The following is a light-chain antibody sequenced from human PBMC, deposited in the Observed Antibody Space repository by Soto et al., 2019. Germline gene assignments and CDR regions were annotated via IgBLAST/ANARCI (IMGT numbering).Light chain of an antibody. V-gene: IGLV1-44*01. CDR1: SSNIGSNT. CDR2: SNN. Sequence: QSVLTQPPSASGTPGQRVTISCSGSSSNIGSNTVNWYQQLPGTAPKLLIYSNNQRPSGVPDRFSGSKSGTSASLAISGLQSEDEADYYCAAWDGSLEGWVFGGGTKLTVL. J-gene: IGLJ3*02. CDR3: AAWDGSLEGWV.